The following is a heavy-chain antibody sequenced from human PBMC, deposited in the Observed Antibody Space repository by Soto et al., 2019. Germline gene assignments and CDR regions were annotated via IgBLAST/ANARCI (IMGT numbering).Heavy chain of an antibody. J-gene: IGHJ4*02. CDR3: ARAGGDCTNGVCWGFDY. D-gene: IGHD2-8*01. V-gene: IGHV3-21*01. CDR1: ECTFSGYS. Sequence: GGSLRLCCAASECTFSGYSMNWVSQAPGKGLEWVSSISSSSSYIYYADSVKGRFTISRDNSKNTLYLQMNSLRAEDTAVYYCARAGGDCTNGVCWGFDYWGQGTLVTVSS. CDR2: ISSSSSYI.